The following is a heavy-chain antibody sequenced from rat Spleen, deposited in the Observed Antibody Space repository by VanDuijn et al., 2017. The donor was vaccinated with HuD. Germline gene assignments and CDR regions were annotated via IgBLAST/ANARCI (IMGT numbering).Heavy chain of an antibody. CDR3: ARLGIAAIGNWFGY. Sequence: EVQLVESGGGLVQPGRSLKLSCAASGFTFSNYGMAWVRQAPTRGLEWVATIRYDGSSTYYRDSVKGRFTISRDNAKSTLYLQMDSLRSEDTATYYCARLGIAAIGNWFGYWGQGTLVTVSS. CDR1: GFTFSNYG. V-gene: IGHV5-29*01. J-gene: IGHJ3*01. CDR2: IRYDGSST. D-gene: IGHD1-2*01.